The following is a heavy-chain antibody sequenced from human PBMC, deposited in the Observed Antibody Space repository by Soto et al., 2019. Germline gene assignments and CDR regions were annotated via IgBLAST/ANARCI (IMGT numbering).Heavy chain of an antibody. D-gene: IGHD1-26*01. CDR1: GGTFSSYT. CDR3: ARTGRATPTTNSGSYPDDSSYLDY. V-gene: IGHV1-69*02. CDR2: IIPILGIA. J-gene: IGHJ4*02. Sequence: QVQLVQSGAEVKKPGSSVKVSCKASGGTFSSYTISWVRQAPGQGLEWMGRIIPILGIANYAQKFQGRVTITADKSTSTAYMELGSLRSEDTSVYYCARTGRATPTTNSGSYPDDSSYLDYWGQGTLVTVSS.